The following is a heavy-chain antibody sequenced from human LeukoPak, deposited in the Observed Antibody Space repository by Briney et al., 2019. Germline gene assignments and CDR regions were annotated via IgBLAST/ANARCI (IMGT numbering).Heavy chain of an antibody. CDR3: AKGLPYCSGGSCFLDY. J-gene: IGHJ4*02. CDR1: GFTFSSYA. Sequence: GGSLRLSCAASGFTFSSYAVSWVRQAPGKGLEWVSSISGSGGSTYYADSVKGRFTISRDNSKNTLYLQMNSLRAEDTAVYYCAKGLPYCSGGSCFLDYWGQGTLVTVSS. D-gene: IGHD2-15*01. CDR2: ISGSGGST. V-gene: IGHV3-23*01.